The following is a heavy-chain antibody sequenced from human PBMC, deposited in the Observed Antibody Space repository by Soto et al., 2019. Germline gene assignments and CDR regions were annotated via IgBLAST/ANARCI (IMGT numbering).Heavy chain of an antibody. CDR3: ARGNPFNYAGFDV. D-gene: IGHD3-16*01. Sequence: QAHLEQSGAEVKRPGASVKVSCKASGYTFSDFDINWLRQASGQGPEWMGWMNAKSGDTFFAQRFQGKFNITWDTSLSTACMEVGSLTSDDTAMYYCARGNPFNYAGFDVWGQGTPVAVSS. J-gene: IGHJ6*02. V-gene: IGHV1-8*01. CDR1: GYTFSDFD. CDR2: MNAKSGDT.